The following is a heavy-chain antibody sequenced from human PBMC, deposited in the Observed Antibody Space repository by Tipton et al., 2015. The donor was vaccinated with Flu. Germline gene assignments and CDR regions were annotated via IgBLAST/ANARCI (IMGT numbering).Heavy chain of an antibody. CDR3: ARGQLVNPFDY. D-gene: IGHD6-6*01. CDR1: GGSISSYY. J-gene: IGHJ4*02. Sequence: LRLSCTVSGGSISSYYWSWIRQPAGKGLEWIGRIYTSGSTNYNPSLKSRVTMSVDTSKNQFSLKLSSVTAADTAVYYCARGQLVNPFDYWGQGTLVTVSS. V-gene: IGHV4-4*07. CDR2: IYTSGST.